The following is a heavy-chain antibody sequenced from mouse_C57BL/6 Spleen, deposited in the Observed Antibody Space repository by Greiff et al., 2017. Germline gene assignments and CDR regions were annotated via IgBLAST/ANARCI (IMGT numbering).Heavy chain of an antibody. CDR1: GYTFTDYY. Sequence: LMESGPELVKPGASVKISCKASGYTFTDYYINWVKQRPGQGLEWIGWIYPGSGNTKYNEKFKGKATLTVDTSSSTAYMQLSSLTSEDSAVYFCARGDYYGSSFSWFAYWGQGTLVTVSA. CDR3: ARGDYYGSSFSWFAY. J-gene: IGHJ3*01. D-gene: IGHD1-1*01. V-gene: IGHV1-84*01. CDR2: IYPGSGNT.